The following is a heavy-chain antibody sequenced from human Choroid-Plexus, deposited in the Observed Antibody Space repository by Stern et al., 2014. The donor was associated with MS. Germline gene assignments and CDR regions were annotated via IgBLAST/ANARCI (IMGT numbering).Heavy chain of an antibody. CDR3: ARDQRGITIFGVVTDYYYLGMDV. Sequence: VQLVESGAEVKKPGASVKVSCKTSGYIFTGYYIHWVRQAPGQGLEWMAWINPTTGGTKYAQKFQGRVTMSRDTSIITAYVELISLTSDDTAVYYCARDQRGITIFGVVTDYYYLGMDVWGQGTTVTVSS. V-gene: IGHV1-2*02. J-gene: IGHJ6*02. CDR2: INPTTGGT. D-gene: IGHD3-3*01. CDR1: GYIFTGYY.